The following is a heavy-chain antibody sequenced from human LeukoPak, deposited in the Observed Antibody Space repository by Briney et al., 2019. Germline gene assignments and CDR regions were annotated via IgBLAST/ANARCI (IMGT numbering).Heavy chain of an antibody. Sequence: GGSLRLSCSASGFTFTNYGMSWVRQAPGKGLEWVSGLSGSGDGQFYADSEEGRFTISRDIFNNIWYLQMNSLRAEDTAVYYCAKGCQCPSGLSSWFDPRGQGTLVAVSS. CDR1: GFTFTNYG. CDR2: LSGSGDGQ. V-gene: IGHV3-23*01. D-gene: IGHD1-14*01. CDR3: AKGCQCPSGLSSWFDP. J-gene: IGHJ5*02.